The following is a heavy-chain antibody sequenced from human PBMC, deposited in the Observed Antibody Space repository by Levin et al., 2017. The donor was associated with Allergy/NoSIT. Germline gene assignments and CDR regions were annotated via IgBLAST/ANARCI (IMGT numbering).Heavy chain of an antibody. Sequence: PGESLKISCAASGFTFRSYAMSWVRQAPGKGLEWVSSISGNTNLIYYADSVKGRFTVSRDNSNNTLFLQMNSLRAEDTAVYYCVKDLRIASAGTSWGQGTLVTVSS. J-gene: IGHJ5*02. CDR2: ISGNTNLI. D-gene: IGHD1-1*01. CDR1: GFTFRSYA. V-gene: IGHV3-23*01. CDR3: VKDLRIASAGTS.